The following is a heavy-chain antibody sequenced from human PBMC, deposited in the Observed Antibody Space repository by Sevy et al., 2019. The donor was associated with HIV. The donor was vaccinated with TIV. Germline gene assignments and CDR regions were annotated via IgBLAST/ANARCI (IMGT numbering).Heavy chain of an antibody. CDR3: ARDQGEVVNDAFDI. CDR2: IYYSGST. J-gene: IGHJ3*02. D-gene: IGHD3-16*01. CDR1: GGSISSGGYY. Sequence: SETLSLTCTVSGGSISSGGYYWSWIRQHPGKGLEWIGYIYYSGSTYYNPSLKSRVTISVDTSKNQFSLKLSSVTAADTAVYYCARDQGEVVNDAFDIWGQGTMVTVSS. V-gene: IGHV4-31*03.